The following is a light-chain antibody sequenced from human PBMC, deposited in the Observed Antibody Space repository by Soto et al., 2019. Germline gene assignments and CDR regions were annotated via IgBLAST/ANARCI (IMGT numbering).Light chain of an antibody. CDR2: GAS. CDR3: QQYGTSPLT. V-gene: IGKV3-20*01. J-gene: IGKJ4*01. CDR1: QSVTSGY. Sequence: EIVLTQSPGTLSLSPGERAILSCRSSQSVTSGYFAWYQQKPGQAPRLLIYGASSRATGIADRFSGSGSGTEFTLTISRLEPEDFAVYYCQQYGTSPLTFGGGTKVDIK.